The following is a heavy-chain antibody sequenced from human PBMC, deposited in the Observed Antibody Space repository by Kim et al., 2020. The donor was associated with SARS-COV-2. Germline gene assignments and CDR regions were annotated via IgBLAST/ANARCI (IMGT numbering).Heavy chain of an antibody. D-gene: IGHD3-10*01. CDR2: IKQDGSAK. J-gene: IGHJ6*02. CDR1: GFTFSNYW. Sequence: GGSLRLSCAASGFTFSNYWMNWVRQAPGKGLEWVANIKQDGSAKYYVDSVKGRFTNSRDNAKNSLYLQMNSLRAEDTAVYYCWGTSSGVLDVWGQGTTVTVSS. CDR3: WGTSSGVLDV. V-gene: IGHV3-7*03.